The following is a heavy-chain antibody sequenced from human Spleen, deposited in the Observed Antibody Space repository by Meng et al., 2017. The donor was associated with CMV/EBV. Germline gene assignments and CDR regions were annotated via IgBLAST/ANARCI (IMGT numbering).Heavy chain of an antibody. CDR1: GFTFSSFS. Sequence: GESLKISCAASGFTFSSFSMNWVRQAPGKGLEWVSYISSSSSTKYYAGSVKGRFTISRDNAKNSLYLEMNSLRAEDTAVYHCARRGGIAAVLNWFDPWGQGTLVTVSS. D-gene: IGHD6-13*01. CDR2: ISSSSSTK. J-gene: IGHJ5*02. V-gene: IGHV3-48*04. CDR3: ARRGGIAAVLNWFDP.